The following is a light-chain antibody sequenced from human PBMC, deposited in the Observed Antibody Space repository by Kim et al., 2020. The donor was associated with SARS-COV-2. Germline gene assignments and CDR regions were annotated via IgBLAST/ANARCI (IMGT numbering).Light chain of an antibody. Sequence: GQGVTITCSGSQSNIGDNTVDWYQQLPGAAPKLLIYNNNLRPSGVPERFSGSRSGTSASLAISGLQSEDEADYYCATWDDKRDGRVFGGGTQLTVL. V-gene: IGLV1-44*01. CDR1: QSNIGDNT. CDR3: ATWDDKRDGRV. CDR2: NNN. J-gene: IGLJ3*02.